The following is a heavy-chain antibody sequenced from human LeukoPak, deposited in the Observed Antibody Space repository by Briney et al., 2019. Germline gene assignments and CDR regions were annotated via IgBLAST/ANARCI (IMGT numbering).Heavy chain of an antibody. V-gene: IGHV3-7*01. Sequence: GGSLRLSCAASGFTVSSNYMSWVRQAPGKGLEWVANIKQDGSEKYYVDSVKGRFTISRDNAKNSLYLQMNSLRAEDTAVYYCARALYSYGYGGEFDYWGQGTLVTVSS. J-gene: IGHJ4*02. CDR3: ARALYSYGYGGEFDY. CDR1: GFTVSSNY. CDR2: IKQDGSEK. D-gene: IGHD5-18*01.